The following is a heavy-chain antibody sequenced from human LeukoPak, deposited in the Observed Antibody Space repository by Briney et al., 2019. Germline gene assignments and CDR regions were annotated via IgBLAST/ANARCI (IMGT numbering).Heavy chain of an antibody. CDR1: GGSISSYY. Sequence: SETLSLTCTVSGGSISSYYWSWIRQPPGKGLEWIGYIYYSGSTNYNPSLKSRVTISVDTSKNQFSLKLSSVTAADTAVYYCARHLGGIRSTIAYGGYFDLWGRGTLVTVSS. V-gene: IGHV4-59*08. J-gene: IGHJ2*01. D-gene: IGHD2/OR15-2a*01. CDR3: ARHLGGIRSTIAYGGYFDL. CDR2: IYYSGST.